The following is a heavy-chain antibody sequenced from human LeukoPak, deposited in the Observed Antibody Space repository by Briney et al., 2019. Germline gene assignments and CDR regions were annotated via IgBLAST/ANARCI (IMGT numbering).Heavy chain of an antibody. V-gene: IGHV1-2*02. Sequence: GASVKVSCKASGYTLTGYYMHWVRQAPGQGLEWMGWINPNSGGTNYAQKFQGRVTMTRDTSISTAYMELSRLRSDDTAVYYCARVTIFGVVELDYWGQGTLVTVSS. CDR3: ARVTIFGVVELDY. J-gene: IGHJ4*02. CDR1: GYTLTGYY. D-gene: IGHD3-3*01. CDR2: INPNSGGT.